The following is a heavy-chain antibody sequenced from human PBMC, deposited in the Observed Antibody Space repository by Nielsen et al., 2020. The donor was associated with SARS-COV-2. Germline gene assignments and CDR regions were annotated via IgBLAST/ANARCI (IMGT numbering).Heavy chain of an antibody. CDR1: GFTFDNHA. J-gene: IGHJ4*02. CDR3: AKDGSGSYSPDYFDY. Sequence: GESLKISCAASGFTFDNHAMGWVRQAPRKGLEWVSGISAGRGDTYYADSAKGRFTISRDNSKNMLYLQMTSLRAEDTAVYYCAKDGSGSYSPDYFDYWGQGTLVTVSS. D-gene: IGHD3-10*01. V-gene: IGHV3-23*01. CDR2: ISAGRGDT.